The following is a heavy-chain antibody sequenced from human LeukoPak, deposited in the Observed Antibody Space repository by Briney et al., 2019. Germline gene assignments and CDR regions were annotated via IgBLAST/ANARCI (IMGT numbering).Heavy chain of an antibody. CDR3: ARDGAAGQMGVAFDI. CDR2: MNPNSGDT. D-gene: IGHD2-15*01. CDR1: GYTFTSYD. J-gene: IGHJ3*02. V-gene: IGHV1-8*03. Sequence: ASVKVSCKASGYTFTSYDINWVRQATGQGLEWMGWMNPNSGDTGYAQKFQGRVTITRNTSISTAYMELSSLRSEDTAVYYCARDGAAGQMGVAFDIWGQGTMVTVSS.